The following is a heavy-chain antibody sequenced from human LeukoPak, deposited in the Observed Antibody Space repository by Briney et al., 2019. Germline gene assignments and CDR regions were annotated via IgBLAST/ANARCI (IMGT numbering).Heavy chain of an antibody. CDR2: LYPGDSDS. CDR3: ARASRDGYNQNFDY. CDR1: GYNCTNYW. Sequence: GESLKISCKASGYNCTNYWIGWVRQMPGKGLEWMGILYPGDSDSRYSPSFQGQVTISADRSISTAYLHWSSLKVSDTAMYYCARASRDGYNQNFDYWGQGTLVTVSS. J-gene: IGHJ4*02. V-gene: IGHV5-51*01. D-gene: IGHD5-24*01.